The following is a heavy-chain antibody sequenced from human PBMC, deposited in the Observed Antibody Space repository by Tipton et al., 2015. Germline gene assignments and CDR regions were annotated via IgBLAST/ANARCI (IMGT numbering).Heavy chain of an antibody. CDR1: GGSISSGGYY. CDR3: ARPNTAMVVDV. D-gene: IGHD5-18*01. V-gene: IGHV4-31*03. Sequence: TLSLTCTVSGGSISSGGYYWSWIRQHPGKGLEWIGYIYYSGSTYYNPSLKSRVTISVDTSKNQFSLKLSSVTAADTAVYYCARPNTAMVVDVWGQGTTVTVSS. CDR2: IYYSGST. J-gene: IGHJ6*02.